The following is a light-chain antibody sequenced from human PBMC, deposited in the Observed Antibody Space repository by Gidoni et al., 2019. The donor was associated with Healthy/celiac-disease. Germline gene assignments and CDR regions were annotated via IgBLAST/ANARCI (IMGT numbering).Light chain of an antibody. V-gene: IGKV1-5*03. CDR1: QSISSW. Sequence: DIQMTQPPSTLSASVGDRLTITCRASQSISSWLAWYQQKPGKAPKLLIYKASSLESGVPSRLSGSGSRTEFTLTISSLQPDDFATYYCQQYNSYSAFGQGTKVEIK. J-gene: IGKJ1*01. CDR3: QQYNSYSA. CDR2: KAS.